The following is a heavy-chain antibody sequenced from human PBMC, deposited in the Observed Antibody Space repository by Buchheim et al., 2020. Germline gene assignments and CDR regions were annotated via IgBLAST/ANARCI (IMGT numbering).Heavy chain of an antibody. Sequence: EVQLLESGGGLVQPGGSLRLSCVASGFTFSKHDMNWVRQAPGKGPQWVSGITIGGDIYYADSVKGRVTISRDNSKENLLRTMNSLRAEDTAIYYCANLQLPSNWGQGTL. CDR3: ANLQLPSN. V-gene: IGHV3-23*01. CDR2: ITIGGDI. J-gene: IGHJ4*02. CDR1: GFTFSKHD. D-gene: IGHD1-1*01.